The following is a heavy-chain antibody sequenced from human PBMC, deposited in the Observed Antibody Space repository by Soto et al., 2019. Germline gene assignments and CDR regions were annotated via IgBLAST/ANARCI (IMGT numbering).Heavy chain of an antibody. D-gene: IGHD6-19*01. CDR3: AKDTDSSGWYYFDY. J-gene: IGHJ4*02. CDR1: GFTFSSYA. CDR2: ISGSGGST. V-gene: IGHV3-23*01. Sequence: PGGSLRLSCAASGFTFSSYAMSWVRQAPGKGLEWVSAISGSGGSTYYADSVKGRFTISRDNSKNTLYLQMNSLRAEDTAVYYCAKDTDSSGWYYFDYWGQGTLVTAPQ.